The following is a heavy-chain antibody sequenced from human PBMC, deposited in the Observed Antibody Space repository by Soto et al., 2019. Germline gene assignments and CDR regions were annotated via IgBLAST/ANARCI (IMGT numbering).Heavy chain of an antibody. V-gene: IGHV1-18*01. J-gene: IGHJ4*02. Sequence: QVQLVQSGAEVKKPGASVKVSCKASGYTLTSNGISWVRQAPGQGLEWMGWISANSGNTNYAQKLQGRVIMTTETSTTTAYMELRSLRSDDTAVYYCARDRNHGLDNWGQGTLVTVSS. CDR2: ISANSGNT. CDR3: ARDRNHGLDN. D-gene: IGHD1-1*01. CDR1: GYTLTSNG.